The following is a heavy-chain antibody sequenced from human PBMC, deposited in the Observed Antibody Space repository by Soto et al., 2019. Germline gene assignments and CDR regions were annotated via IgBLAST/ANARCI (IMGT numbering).Heavy chain of an antibody. D-gene: IGHD6-25*01. Sequence: QVQLVQSGAEVKKPGASVKLSCRTSGYTLTHYYIHWVRQAPGQGLEWLAIINPASGSTNYAQDFLGRVTLTMDTSTTTVYMGLSGRRAEDTAIFYCARDLAAGDHWGQGTLVTVSS. J-gene: IGHJ4*02. CDR2: INPASGST. CDR1: GYTLTHYY. CDR3: ARDLAAGDH. V-gene: IGHV1-46*01.